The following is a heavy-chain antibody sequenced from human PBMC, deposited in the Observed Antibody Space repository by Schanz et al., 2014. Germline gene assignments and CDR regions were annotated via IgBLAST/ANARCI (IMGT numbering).Heavy chain of an antibody. CDR3: ARDQSPYTNSADVRYFDS. CDR2: ISAYTNNT. Sequence: QVQLVQSGAEVKKPGASVKVSCEASRYTFNTYGLNWVRQAPGQGLEWMGWISAYTNNTNYAQKVQGRVTMTADTSTSTAYMDLRSLRSDDTTVYYCARDQSPYTNSADVRYFDSWGQGAL. D-gene: IGHD1-1*01. J-gene: IGHJ4*02. CDR1: RYTFNTYG. V-gene: IGHV1-18*01.